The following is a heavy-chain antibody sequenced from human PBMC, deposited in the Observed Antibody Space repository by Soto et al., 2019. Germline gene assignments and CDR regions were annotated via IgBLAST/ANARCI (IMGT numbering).Heavy chain of an antibody. J-gene: IGHJ4*02. CDR3: ASSSTSCC. V-gene: IGHV3-23*01. D-gene: IGHD2-2*01. CDR2: ISGSGGST. Sequence: EVQLLESGGGLVQPGGSLRLSCAASGFTFSSYAMTWFRQAPGKGLEWVSAISGSGGSTYYADSVKGRFTISRDNSKNTLFLQMNSLRAEDTAVYYCASSSTSCCWGQGTLVTVSS. CDR1: GFTFSSYA.